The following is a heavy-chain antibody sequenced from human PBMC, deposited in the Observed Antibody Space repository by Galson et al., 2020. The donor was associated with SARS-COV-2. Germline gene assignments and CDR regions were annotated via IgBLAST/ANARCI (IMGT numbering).Heavy chain of an antibody. CDR1: GFTFSSYA. V-gene: IGHV3-30-3*01. CDR3: ARGYEVVVAGVVDY. CDR2: ISYDGSNK. J-gene: IGHJ4*02. Sequence: GESLKISCAASGFTFSSYAMHWVRQAPGKGLEWVAVISYDGSNKYYADSVKGRFTISRDNSKNTLYLQMNSLRAEDTAVYYCARGYEVVVAGVVDYWGQGTLVTVSS. D-gene: IGHD2-15*01.